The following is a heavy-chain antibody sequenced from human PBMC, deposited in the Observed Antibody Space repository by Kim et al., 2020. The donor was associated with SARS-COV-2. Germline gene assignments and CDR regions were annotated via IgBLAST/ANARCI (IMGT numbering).Heavy chain of an antibody. D-gene: IGHD1-26*01. Sequence: SETLSLTCTVSGGSISSGGYYWSWIRQHPGKGLEWIGYIYYSGSTYYNPSLKSRVTISVDTSKNQFSLKLSSVTAADTAVYYCARPHSGSYDSFAFDIWGQWTMVTVSS. V-gene: IGHV4-31*03. J-gene: IGHJ3*02. CDR2: IYYSGST. CDR3: ARPHSGSYDSFAFDI. CDR1: GGSISSGGYY.